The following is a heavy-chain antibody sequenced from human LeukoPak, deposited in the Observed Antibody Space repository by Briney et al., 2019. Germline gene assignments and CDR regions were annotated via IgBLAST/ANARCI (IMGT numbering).Heavy chain of an antibody. J-gene: IGHJ6*02. V-gene: IGHV4-59*01. Sequence: PSETLSLTCTVSGGSISSYYWSWIRQPPGKGLEWIGYIYYSGSTNYNPSLKSRVTISVDTSKNQFSPKLSSVTAADTAVYYCATSTTVTTARYYGMDVWGQGTTVTVSS. CDR1: GGSISSYY. D-gene: IGHD4-17*01. CDR3: ATSTTVTTARYYGMDV. CDR2: IYYSGST.